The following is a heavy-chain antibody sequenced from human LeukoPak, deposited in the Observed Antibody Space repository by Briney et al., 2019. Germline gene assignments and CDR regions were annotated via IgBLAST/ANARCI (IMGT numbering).Heavy chain of an antibody. D-gene: IGHD3-10*01. CDR1: GFTFRNYV. CDR2: TSSDLNVK. Sequence: GGSLGLSCAASGFTFRNYVIHWVRKAPGKGREWVAVTSSDLNVKLYADSVKGRFTISRDNSRSTLYLQMNSLRPEDTAIYYCAGEGYYGSGSPPSLYFDYWGQGTLVTVSS. V-gene: IGHV3-30-3*01. J-gene: IGHJ4*02. CDR3: AGEGYYGSGSPPSLYFDY.